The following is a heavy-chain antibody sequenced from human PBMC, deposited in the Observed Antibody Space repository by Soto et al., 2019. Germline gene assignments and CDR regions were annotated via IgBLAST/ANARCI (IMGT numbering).Heavy chain of an antibody. Sequence: QVQLVQSGAEVKKPGASVKVSCKASGYTFTSYAMHWVRQAPGQRLEWMGWINAGNGNTKYSQKFQGRVTITRDTSASTDEMELSSLRSEDTAVDYWARDSPTAAYCGQGTLVTVSA. CDR1: GYTFTSYA. CDR2: INAGNGNT. V-gene: IGHV1-3*01. CDR3: ARDSPTAAY. D-gene: IGHD6-25*01. J-gene: IGHJ4*02.